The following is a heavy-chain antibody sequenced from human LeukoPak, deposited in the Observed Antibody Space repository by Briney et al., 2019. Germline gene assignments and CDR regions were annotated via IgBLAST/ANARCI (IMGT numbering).Heavy chain of an antibody. J-gene: IGHJ3*02. CDR3: ASYYDSSGYSPNDAFDI. CDR1: GYSISSGYS. V-gene: IGHV4-38-2*02. D-gene: IGHD3-22*01. CDR2: IYHSGST. Sequence: SETLSLTCTVSGYSISSGYSWGWIRQPPGKGLEWIGSIYHSGSTYYNPSLKSRVTISVDTSKNQFTLRLSSVTAADTAVYYCASYYDSSGYSPNDAFDIWGQGTMVTVSS.